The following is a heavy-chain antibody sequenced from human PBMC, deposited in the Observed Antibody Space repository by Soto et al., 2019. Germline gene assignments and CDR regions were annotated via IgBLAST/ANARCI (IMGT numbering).Heavy chain of an antibody. J-gene: IGHJ5*02. V-gene: IGHV1-69*06. Sequence: QVQLVQSGAEVKKPGSSVKVSCKASGGTFSSYAISWERQAPGQGPEWMGGIIPIFGTANYAQKIQARFTITAAKSTRTAYMDVSSLRSEDTAVYYCARESSDGPEQPNWFDPWGPGTLVTVSS. D-gene: IGHD1-1*01. CDR3: ARESSDGPEQPNWFDP. CDR2: IIPIFGTA. CDR1: GGTFSSYA.